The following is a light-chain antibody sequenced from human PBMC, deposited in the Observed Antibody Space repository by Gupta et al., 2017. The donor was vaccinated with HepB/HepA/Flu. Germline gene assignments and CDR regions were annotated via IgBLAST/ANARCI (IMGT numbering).Light chain of an antibody. CDR2: LGS. Sequence: DIVMTQSPLALPVTPGEPAAISCRSSQSLLPSLGYKYLDWYVQKPGQSPPLLICLGSNRASGVPDKFSGSGSGTDFTLEISRGEAEDVGVYYCMQALQTPLTFGRGTKVEIK. V-gene: IGKV2-28*01. CDR3: MQALQTPLT. CDR1: QSLLPSLGYKY. J-gene: IGKJ4*01.